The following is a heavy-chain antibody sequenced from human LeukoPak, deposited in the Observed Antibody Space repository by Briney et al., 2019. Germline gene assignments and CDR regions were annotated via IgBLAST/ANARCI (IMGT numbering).Heavy chain of an antibody. J-gene: IGHJ4*02. Sequence: PGGSLRLSCAASGFTFDDYGMSWVRQAPGKGLEWVSVIYSGGSTYYADSVKGRFTISRDNSKNTLYLQMNSLRSEDTAVYYCARGHIWFGEPDYWGQGTLVTVSS. D-gene: IGHD3-10*01. CDR3: ARGHIWFGEPDY. V-gene: IGHV3-53*05. CDR2: IYSGGST. CDR1: GFTFDDYG.